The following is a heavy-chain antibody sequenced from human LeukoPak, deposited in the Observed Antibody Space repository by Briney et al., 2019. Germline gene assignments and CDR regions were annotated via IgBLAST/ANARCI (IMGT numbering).Heavy chain of an antibody. CDR1: GSTFSSYA. D-gene: IGHD1-26*01. CDR3: ARASGSGPEEDAFDI. V-gene: IGHV3-23*01. Sequence: GGSLRLSRAASGSTFSSYAMSWVRQAPGKGLEWVSGISGSGGSTYYADSVKGRFTISRDNAKNSLYLQMNSLRAEDTAVYYCARASGSGPEEDAFDIWGQGTMVTVSS. J-gene: IGHJ3*02. CDR2: ISGSGGST.